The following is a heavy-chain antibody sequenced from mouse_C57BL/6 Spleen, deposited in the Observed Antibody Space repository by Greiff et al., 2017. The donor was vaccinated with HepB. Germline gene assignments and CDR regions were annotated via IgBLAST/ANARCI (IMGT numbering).Heavy chain of an antibody. J-gene: IGHJ3*01. CDR2: INPNNGGT. CDR1: GYTFTDYY. D-gene: IGHD1-1*01. CDR3: ATPYGSSPAWLAY. V-gene: IGHV1-26*01. Sequence: EVQLQQSGPELVKPGASVKISCKASGYTFTDYYMNWVKQSHGKSLEWIGDINPNNGGTSYNQKFKGKATLTVDKSASTAYMELRSLTSEDSAVYYCATPYGSSPAWLAYWGQGTLVTVSA.